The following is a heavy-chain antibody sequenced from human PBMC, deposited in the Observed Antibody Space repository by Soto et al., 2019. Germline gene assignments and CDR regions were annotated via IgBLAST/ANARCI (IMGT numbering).Heavy chain of an antibody. J-gene: IGHJ6*02. D-gene: IGHD3-3*01. CDR1: GFTFSSYA. CDR3: VPYYDFWSGSYYYYGMDV. V-gene: IGHV3-64D*08. Sequence: PGGSLRLSCSASGFTFSSYAMHWVRQAPGKGLEYVSAISSNGGSTYYADSVKGRFTISRDNSKNTLYLQMSSLRAEDTAVYYCVPYYDFWSGSYYYYGMDVCGQGTTVTVSS. CDR2: ISSNGGST.